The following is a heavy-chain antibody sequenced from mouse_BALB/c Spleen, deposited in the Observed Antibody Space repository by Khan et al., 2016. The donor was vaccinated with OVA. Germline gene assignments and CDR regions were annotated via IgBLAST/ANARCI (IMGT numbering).Heavy chain of an antibody. CDR1: GYTFTTYT. D-gene: IGHD2-14*01. V-gene: IGHV1-4*01. Sequence: VELVESGAELARPGASVKMSCKASGYTFTTYTIHWVKQRPGQGLEWIGYIIPSTDYTTYNQKFKDKATLTADKSSSTAYMQLSSLTSDDSAVYYCAKEGAYYRSDGWFAYWGQGTLGTVSA. CDR3: AKEGAYYRSDGWFAY. CDR2: IIPSTDYT. J-gene: IGHJ3*01.